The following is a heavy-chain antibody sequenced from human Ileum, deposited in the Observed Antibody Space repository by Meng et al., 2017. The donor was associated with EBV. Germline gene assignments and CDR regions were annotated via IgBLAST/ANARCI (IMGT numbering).Heavy chain of an antibody. CDR1: GGSFRRYH. V-gene: IGHV4-34*01. CDR2: INHSGST. CDR3: ARGNKVSDRGFDY. J-gene: IGHJ4*02. D-gene: IGHD3-10*01. Sequence: QVQVQAGGAGLLNPREPLSLTLGFSGGSFRRYHWNWHRQPPGKGLEWFGEINHSGSTNYIPSLKCRVTISVVTSKNQLSRKLSSVTAADTAVYYCARGNKVSDRGFDYWGQGTLVTVSS.